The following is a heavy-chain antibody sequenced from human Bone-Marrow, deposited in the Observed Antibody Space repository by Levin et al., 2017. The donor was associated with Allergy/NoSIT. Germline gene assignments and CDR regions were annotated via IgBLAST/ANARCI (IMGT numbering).Heavy chain of an antibody. Sequence: GESLKISCKVSGYTLTELSMHWVRQAPGKGLEWMGGFDPEDGETIYAQKFQGRVTMTEDTSTDTAYMELSSLRSEDTAVYYCATRTTVVTANDWFDPWGQGTLVTVSS. D-gene: IGHD2-21*02. CDR3: ATRTTVVTANDWFDP. CDR1: GYTLTELS. V-gene: IGHV1-24*01. CDR2: FDPEDGET. J-gene: IGHJ5*02.